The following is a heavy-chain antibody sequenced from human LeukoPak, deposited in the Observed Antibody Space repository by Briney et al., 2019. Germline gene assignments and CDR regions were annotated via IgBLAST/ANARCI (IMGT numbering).Heavy chain of an antibody. V-gene: IGHV4-61*02. J-gene: IGHJ4*02. CDR1: GGSISSGSYY. Sequence: PSETLSLTCTVSGGSISSGSYYWSWIRQPAGKGLEWIGRIYTSGSTNYNPSLKSRVTISVDTSKNQFSLKLSSVTATDTAIYYCAGNYYGSGSYYSEDRYWGQGTLVTVSS. CDR2: IYTSGST. CDR3: AGNYYGSGSYYSEDRY. D-gene: IGHD3-10*01.